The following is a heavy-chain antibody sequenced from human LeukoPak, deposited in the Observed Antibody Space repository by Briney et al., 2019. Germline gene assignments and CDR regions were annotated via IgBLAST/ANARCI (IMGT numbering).Heavy chain of an antibody. J-gene: IGHJ6*02. CDR3: ARDRDDFWSTDYYYYGMDV. CDR1: GYSFTGYY. V-gene: IGHV1-18*04. D-gene: IGHD3-3*01. Sequence: ASVKVSCKASGYSFTGYYIHWVRQAPGQGLEWMGWISAYNGNTNYAQKLQGRVTMTSDTSTSTAYMELRSLRSDDTAVYYCARDRDDFWSTDYYYYGMDVWGQGTTVTASS. CDR2: ISAYNGNT.